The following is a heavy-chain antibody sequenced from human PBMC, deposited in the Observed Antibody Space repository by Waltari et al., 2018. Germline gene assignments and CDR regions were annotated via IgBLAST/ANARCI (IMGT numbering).Heavy chain of an antibody. CDR3: ARAHGGSYSYVNWFDP. Sequence: QVQLQESGPGLVKPSETLSLTCAVSGYSISSGYYWGWIRQPPEKGLEWIGSIYHSGSTYYNPTLKIRVTISIDTSKNQFSLRLSSVTAADTAVYYCARAHGGSYSYVNWFDPWGQGTLVTVSS. V-gene: IGHV4-38-2*01. CDR2: IYHSGST. J-gene: IGHJ5*02. D-gene: IGHD1-26*01. CDR1: GYSISSGYY.